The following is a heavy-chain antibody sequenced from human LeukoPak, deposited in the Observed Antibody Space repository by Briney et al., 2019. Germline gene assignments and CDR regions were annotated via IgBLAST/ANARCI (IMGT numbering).Heavy chain of an antibody. CDR1: GFTFSSYW. CDR2: INSDGSST. J-gene: IGHJ4*02. V-gene: IGHV3-74*01. D-gene: IGHD4-17*01. Sequence: PGGSLRLSCAASGFTFSSYWMHWVRQAPGKGLVWVSRINSDGSSTSYADSVKGRFTISRDNAKNTLYLQMNSLRAEDTAVYYCARTAMGDYVRFPNDYWGQGTLVTVSS. CDR3: ARTAMGDYVRFPNDY.